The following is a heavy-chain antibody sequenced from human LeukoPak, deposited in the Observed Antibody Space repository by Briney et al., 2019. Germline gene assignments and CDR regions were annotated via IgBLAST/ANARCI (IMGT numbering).Heavy chain of an antibody. CDR2: IYSSGRT. CDR3: ARHGTNRVRGVISYYFDY. Sequence: SETLSLTCAVSGGSISGRGYSWSWFRQAPGKGLEWIGYIYSSGRTFYNPSLKSRVTISVDTSKNQFSLKLSSVTAADTAVYYCARHGTNRVRGVISYYFDYWGQGTLVTVSS. D-gene: IGHD3-10*01. V-gene: IGHV4-30-4*07. CDR1: GGSISGRGYS. J-gene: IGHJ4*02.